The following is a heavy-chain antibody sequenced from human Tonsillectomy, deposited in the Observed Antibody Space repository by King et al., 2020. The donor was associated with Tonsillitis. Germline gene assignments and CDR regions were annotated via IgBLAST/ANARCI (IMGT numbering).Heavy chain of an antibody. Sequence: VQLQQWGAGLLKPSETLSLTCAVYGGSFSGYYWTLIRQPPGKGLEWIGEINHNENTNYNPSLESRVTITVDTAKNPFSLRLRSVTAADTAVYYCARDGGIAVATVDYWGQGTPVTVSS. D-gene: IGHD6-19*01. CDR2: INHNENT. CDR3: ARDGGIAVATVDY. J-gene: IGHJ4*02. CDR1: GGSFSGYY. V-gene: IGHV4-34*01.